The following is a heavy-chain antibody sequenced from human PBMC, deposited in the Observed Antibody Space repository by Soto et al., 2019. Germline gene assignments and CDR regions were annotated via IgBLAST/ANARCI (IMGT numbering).Heavy chain of an antibody. J-gene: IGHJ4*02. Sequence: SETLSLTCAVYGGSFSGYYWIWIRQPPGKGLEWIGEINHSGSTNYNPSLKSRVTISVDTSKNQFSLKLSSVTAADTAVYYCARDRVSSGYYYRLHKYYFDYWGQGTLVTVSS. CDR1: GGSFSGYY. V-gene: IGHV4-34*01. CDR3: ARDRVSSGYYYRLHKYYFDY. D-gene: IGHD3-22*01. CDR2: INHSGST.